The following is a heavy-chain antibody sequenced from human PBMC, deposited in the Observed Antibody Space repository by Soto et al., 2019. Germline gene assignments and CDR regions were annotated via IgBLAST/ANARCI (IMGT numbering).Heavy chain of an antibody. CDR1: GFTFSDSA. D-gene: IGHD2-15*01. CDR2: IRSKPNTDAT. CDR3: TRHVDWSGGSCYSGYYYYMDV. V-gene: IGHV3-73*01. Sequence: EVQLVESGGGLVQPGGSLKLYCAASGFTFSDSAMHWVRQASGKGLEWVGRIRSKPNTDATAYAASVKGRFTISRDDSKNTAYLQMNRLKTEDTAVYYCTRHVDWSGGSCYSGYYYYMDVWGKGTTVTVYS. J-gene: IGHJ6*03.